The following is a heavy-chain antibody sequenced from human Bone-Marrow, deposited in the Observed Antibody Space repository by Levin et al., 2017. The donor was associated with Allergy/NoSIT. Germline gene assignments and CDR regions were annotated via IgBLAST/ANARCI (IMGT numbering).Heavy chain of an antibody. CDR1: GFTFSTFG. V-gene: IGHV3-33*01. D-gene: IGHD4-17*01. CDR2: IWSDGTNA. J-gene: IGHJ6*01. Sequence: PGGSLRLSCTASGFTFSTFGMHWVRQAPGKGLEWVAVIWSDGTNAYSADSVKGRFSISRDNSQNTVSLQMNSLRVEDTAVYYCARDTVIGYGMDVWGQGTTVTVSS. CDR3: ARDTVIGYGMDV.